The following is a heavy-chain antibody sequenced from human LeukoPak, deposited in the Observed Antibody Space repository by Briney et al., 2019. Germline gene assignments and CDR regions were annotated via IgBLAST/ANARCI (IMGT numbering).Heavy chain of an antibody. CDR2: IYYSGST. CDR1: GGSISSGDYY. Sequence: SETLSLTCTVSGGSISSGDYYWSWIRQPPGKGLEWIGYIYYSGSTYYNPSLKSRVTISVDTSKNQFSLKLSSVTAADTAVYYCARRTYYYDSSGYPTGTYYFDYWGQGTLVTVSS. V-gene: IGHV4-30-4*01. CDR3: ARRTYYYDSSGYPTGTYYFDY. D-gene: IGHD3-22*01. J-gene: IGHJ4*02.